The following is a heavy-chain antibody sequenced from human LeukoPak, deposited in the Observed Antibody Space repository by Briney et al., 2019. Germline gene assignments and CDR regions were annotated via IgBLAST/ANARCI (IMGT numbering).Heavy chain of an antibody. D-gene: IGHD6-19*01. CDR3: ARVESGWYLSAGFFAFDI. Sequence: GGSLRLSCAASGFTFSSYSMNWVRQAPGQGLEWVSYISSSSSTTYYAHSVQGRFTISRDNAKNSQYLQMNSLRDEDTAVYYCARVESGWYLSAGFFAFDIWGQGTMVTVSS. J-gene: IGHJ3*02. V-gene: IGHV3-48*02. CDR1: GFTFSSYS. CDR2: ISSSSSTT.